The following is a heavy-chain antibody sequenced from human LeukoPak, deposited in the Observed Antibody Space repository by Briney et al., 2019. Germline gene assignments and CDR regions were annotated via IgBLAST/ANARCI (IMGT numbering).Heavy chain of an antibody. J-gene: IGHJ4*02. D-gene: IGHD3-10*01. CDR3: ARVMVRGVMDLGY. Sequence: GASVKVSCKASGYTFTRYVMNWVRQAPGQGLEWMGWIDTNTGNPTYAQGFTGRFVFSLDTSVSTAYLQISSLKAEDTAVYYCARVMVRGVMDLGYWGQGTLVTVSS. V-gene: IGHV7-4-1*02. CDR1: GYTFTRYV. CDR2: IDTNTGNP.